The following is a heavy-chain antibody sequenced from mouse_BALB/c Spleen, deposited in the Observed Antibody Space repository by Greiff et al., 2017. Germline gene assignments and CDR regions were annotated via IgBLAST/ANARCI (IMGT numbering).Heavy chain of an antibody. CDR3: ARSDVITTSFAD. Sequence: LVKTGASVKISCKASGYSFTGYYMHWVKQSHGKSLEWIGYISCYNGATSYNQKFKGKATFTVDTSSSTAYMQFNSLTSEDSAVYYCARSDVITTSFADWGEGTLVTVSA. CDR1: GYSFTGYY. V-gene: IGHV1S34*01. CDR2: ISCYNGAT. J-gene: IGHJ3*01. D-gene: IGHD2-4*01.